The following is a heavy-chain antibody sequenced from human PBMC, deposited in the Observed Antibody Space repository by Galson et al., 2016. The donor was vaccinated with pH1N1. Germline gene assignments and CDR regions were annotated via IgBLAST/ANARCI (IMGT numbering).Heavy chain of an antibody. D-gene: IGHD2/OR15-2a*01. Sequence: QSGAEVTKPGESLKISCQASGYTFTTYWIGWVRQMPGKGLEWMGIIYPGDSETKYSPSFEGQVTFSVDKSKNTAYLHWGNLKASDTAIYYCARRSTELGLDYWGQGVLVTVSS. CDR2: IYPGDSET. J-gene: IGHJ4*02. CDR3: ARRSTELGLDY. V-gene: IGHV5-51*03. CDR1: GYTFTTYW.